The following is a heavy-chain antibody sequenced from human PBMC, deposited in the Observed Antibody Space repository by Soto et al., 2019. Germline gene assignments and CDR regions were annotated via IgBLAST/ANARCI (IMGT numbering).Heavy chain of an antibody. CDR1: GFTFSSYE. CDR2: ISSSGSTI. CDR3: ARNGYYYDSSGYYPLDY. J-gene: IGHJ4*02. Sequence: PGGSLSLSCAASGFTFSSYEMNWVRQAPGKGLEWVSYISSSGSTIYYADSVKGRFTISRDNAQNSLYLQMNSLRAEDTAVYYCARNGYYYDSSGYYPLDYWGQGTLVTVSS. V-gene: IGHV3-48*03. D-gene: IGHD3-22*01.